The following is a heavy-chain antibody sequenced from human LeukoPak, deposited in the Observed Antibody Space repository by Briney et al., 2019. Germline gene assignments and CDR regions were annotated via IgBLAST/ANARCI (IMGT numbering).Heavy chain of an antibody. CDR3: ARNDLDC. J-gene: IGHJ4*02. V-gene: IGHV4-4*07. CDR1: GGSISSYY. CDR2: IYTSGIT. D-gene: IGHD3-16*01. Sequence: SETLSLTCTVSGGSISSYYWSWVRQPAGKGLEWIGRIYTSGITNYNPSLKSRLTMSLDTSKNQFSLNLRSVTAADTAIYYCARNDLDCWGRGTLVTVSS.